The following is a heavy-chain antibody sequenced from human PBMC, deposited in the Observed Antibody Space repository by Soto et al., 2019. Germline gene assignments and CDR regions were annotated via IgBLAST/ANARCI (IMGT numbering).Heavy chain of an antibody. Sequence: ASVKASCKVSGYTLTGLSMHWVRQAPGKGLEWMAGFDPEDGETIYAQKFQGRVTMTEDTSTDTAYMELSSLRSEDTAVYYCATTTGDIAVAGTPGPGYHYGMDVWGPGTTVTVSS. CDR3: ATTTGDIAVAGTPGPGYHYGMDV. J-gene: IGHJ6*02. V-gene: IGHV1-24*01. D-gene: IGHD6-19*01. CDR1: GYTLTGLS. CDR2: FDPEDGET.